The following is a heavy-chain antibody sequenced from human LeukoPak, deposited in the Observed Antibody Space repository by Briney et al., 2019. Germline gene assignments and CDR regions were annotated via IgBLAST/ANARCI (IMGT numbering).Heavy chain of an antibody. CDR2: IWYDGSNK. D-gene: IGHD4-11*01. CDR3: ARDATTGRRGGWFDP. V-gene: IGHV3-33*01. CDR1: GFTFSSYG. J-gene: IGHJ5*02. Sequence: GGSLRLSCAASGFTFSSYGMHWVRQAPGKGLEWVAVIWYDGSNKYYADSVKGRFTISRENSKNTLYLQMNILRAKDTAVYYCARDATTGRRGGWFDPWGQGTLVTVSS.